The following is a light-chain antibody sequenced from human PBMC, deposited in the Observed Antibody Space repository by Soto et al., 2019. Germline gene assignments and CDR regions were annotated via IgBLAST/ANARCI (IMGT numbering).Light chain of an antibody. CDR3: QQYGSSPFT. V-gene: IGKV3-20*01. CDR1: QSVASTY. Sequence: EIVLTQSPGTLSLSPGERATLSCRASQSVASTYLAWYQQKPGQAPRLLMYGASSRATGIPDRFSGSGYGTDFTLTISRLEPEDFAVYYCQQYGSSPFTFGPGTKVDIK. CDR2: GAS. J-gene: IGKJ3*01.